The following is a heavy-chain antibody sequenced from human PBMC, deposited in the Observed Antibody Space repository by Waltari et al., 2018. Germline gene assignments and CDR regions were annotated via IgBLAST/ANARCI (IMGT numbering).Heavy chain of an antibody. CDR2: INAGNGNT. Sequence: QVQLVQSGAEVKKPGASVKVSCKASGYTFTSYGMHWVRQAPGQRLEWMGWINAGNGNTKYSQEFQGRVTITRDTSASTAYMELSSLRSEDMAVYYCARAFCSGGSCYWGADYWGQGTLVTVSS. CDR1: GYTFTSYG. D-gene: IGHD2-15*01. J-gene: IGHJ4*02. CDR3: ARAFCSGGSCYWGADY. V-gene: IGHV1-3*03.